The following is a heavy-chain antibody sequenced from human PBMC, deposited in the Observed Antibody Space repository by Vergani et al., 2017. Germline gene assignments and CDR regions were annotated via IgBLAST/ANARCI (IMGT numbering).Heavy chain of an antibody. V-gene: IGHV3-23*01. CDR3: ARDDADSGSYWPEEY. D-gene: IGHD1-26*01. CDR2: ISGSGGST. CDR1: GFTFSSYA. J-gene: IGHJ4*02. Sequence: EVQLLESGGGLVQPGGSLRLSCAASGFTFSSYAMSWVRQAPGKGLEWVPAISGSGGSTYYADSVKGRFTISRDNAKNTLYLQMNSLRAEDTAVYYCARDDADSGSYWPEEYWGQGNLVTFS.